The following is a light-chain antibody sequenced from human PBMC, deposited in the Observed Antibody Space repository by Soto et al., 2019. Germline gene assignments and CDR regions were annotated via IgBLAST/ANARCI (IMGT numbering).Light chain of an antibody. CDR1: QSVSSHS. V-gene: IGKV3-20*01. J-gene: IGKJ4*01. Sequence: ELVMTQSPATLSLSPGERATLSCRASQSVSSHSLAWYHQTPGQPTRLLMYGASSRATGIPDRVSGSGSGTDFTLTISRLEPEDFAVYYCQQYGSSPLTFGGGTKVDIK. CDR3: QQYGSSPLT. CDR2: GAS.